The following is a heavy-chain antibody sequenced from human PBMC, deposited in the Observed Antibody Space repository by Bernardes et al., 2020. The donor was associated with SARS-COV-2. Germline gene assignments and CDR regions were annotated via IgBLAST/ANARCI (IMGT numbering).Heavy chain of an antibody. CDR1: GFTFSSYA. CDR2: ISYDGSNK. V-gene: IGHV3-30*01. Sequence: GGSLRLSCAASGFTFSSYAMHWVRQAPGKGLEWVAVISYDGSNKYYADSVKGRFTISRDNSKNTLYLQMNSLRVEDTAVYYCARASAAGYCSSTSCLNYYYYGMDVWG. CDR3: ARASAAGYCSSTSCLNYYYYGMDV. J-gene: IGHJ6*02. D-gene: IGHD2-2*03.